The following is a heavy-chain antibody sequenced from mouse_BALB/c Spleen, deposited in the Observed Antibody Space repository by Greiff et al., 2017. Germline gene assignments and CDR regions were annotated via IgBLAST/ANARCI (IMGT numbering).Heavy chain of an antibody. Sequence: VQLQQSGAELVRPGTSVKISCKASGYAFTNYWLGWVKQRPGHGLEWIGDIYPGSGNTYYNEKFKGKATLTADKSSSTAYMQLSSLTSEDSAVYFCARRGDGYYEKAMDYWGQGTSVTVSS. D-gene: IGHD2-3*01. J-gene: IGHJ4*01. V-gene: IGHV1-63*01. CDR2: IYPGSGNT. CDR1: GYAFTNYW. CDR3: ARRGDGYYEKAMDY.